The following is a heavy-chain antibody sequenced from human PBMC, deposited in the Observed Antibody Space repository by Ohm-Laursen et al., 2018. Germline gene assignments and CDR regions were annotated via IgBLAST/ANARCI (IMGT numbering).Heavy chain of an antibody. CDR2: ISWNSGSI. Sequence: SLRLSCSASGFTFDDYAMHWVRQVPGKGLEWVSGISWNSGSIGYADSVKGRFTISRDNAKNSLYLQMNSLRAEDTALYYCAKESLSGSYSYWGQGTLVTVSS. J-gene: IGHJ4*02. V-gene: IGHV3-9*01. CDR1: GFTFDDYA. CDR3: AKESLSGSYSY. D-gene: IGHD3-10*01.